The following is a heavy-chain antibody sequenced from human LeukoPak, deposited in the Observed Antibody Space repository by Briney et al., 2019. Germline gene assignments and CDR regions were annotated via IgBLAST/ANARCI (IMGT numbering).Heavy chain of an antibody. CDR3: ARVLSGSFDY. CDR2: IYYSGST. V-gene: IGHV4-59*01. J-gene: IGHJ4*02. CDR1: GGSISSYY. Sequence: SETLSLTCTVSGGSISSYYWSWIRQPPGKGLEGIGYIYYSGSTNYNPSLKSRVTISVDTSKNQFSLKLSSVTAADTAVYYCARVLSGSFDYWGQGTLVTVSS. D-gene: IGHD1-26*01.